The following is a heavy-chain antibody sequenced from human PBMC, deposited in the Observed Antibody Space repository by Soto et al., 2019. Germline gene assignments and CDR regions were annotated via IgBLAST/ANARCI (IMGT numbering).Heavy chain of an antibody. Sequence: PSETLSLTCTVSGGSISSGGYYWSWIRQHPGKGLEWIGYIYYSGSTYYNPSLKSRVTISVDTSKNQFSLKLSSVTAADTAVYYCARLYCSGGSCYAGGNYFDYWGQGTLVTVSS. CDR3: ARLYCSGGSCYAGGNYFDY. D-gene: IGHD2-15*01. J-gene: IGHJ4*02. CDR2: IYYSGST. V-gene: IGHV4-31*03. CDR1: GGSISSGGYY.